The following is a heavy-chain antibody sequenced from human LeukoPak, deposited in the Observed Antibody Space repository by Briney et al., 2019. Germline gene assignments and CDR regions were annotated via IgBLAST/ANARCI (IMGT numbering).Heavy chain of an antibody. CDR1: GFTFRSYA. J-gene: IGHJ4*02. CDR3: AKAGSHYYDSSGYPL. Sequence: GGSLRLSCAASGFTFRSYAMSGVREAPGKGLEWGSAISGSGGSTYYADSVKGRFTISRDNSKNTLYLQMNSLRAEDTAVYYCAKAGSHYYDSSGYPLWGQGTLVTVSS. V-gene: IGHV3-23*01. CDR2: ISGSGGST. D-gene: IGHD3-22*01.